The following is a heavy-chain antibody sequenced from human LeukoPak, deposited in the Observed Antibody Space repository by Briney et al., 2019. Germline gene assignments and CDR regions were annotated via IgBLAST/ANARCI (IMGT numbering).Heavy chain of an antibody. J-gene: IGHJ4*02. D-gene: IGHD1-26*01. CDR2: IYYSGST. V-gene: IGHV4-39*01. Sequence: SETLSLTCTASGGSISSSSYYWGWIRQPPGKGLEWIGSIYYSGSTYYNPSLKSRVTISVDTSKNQFSLKLSSVTAADTAVYYCASWNYSGSDYWGQGTLVTVSS. CDR3: ASWNYSGSDY. CDR1: GGSISSSSYY.